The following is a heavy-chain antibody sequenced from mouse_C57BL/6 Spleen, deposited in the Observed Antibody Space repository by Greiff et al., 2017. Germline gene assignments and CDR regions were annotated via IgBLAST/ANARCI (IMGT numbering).Heavy chain of an antibody. D-gene: IGHD2-4*01. Sequence: EVQRVESEGGLVQPGSSMKLSCTASGFTFSDYYMAWVRQVPEKGLEWVANINYDGSSTYYLDSLKSRFIISRDNAKNILYLQMSSLKSEDTATYYCARLYYDYFFDYWGQGTTLTVSS. V-gene: IGHV5-16*01. CDR3: ARLYYDYFFDY. CDR2: INYDGSST. J-gene: IGHJ2*01. CDR1: GFTFSDYY.